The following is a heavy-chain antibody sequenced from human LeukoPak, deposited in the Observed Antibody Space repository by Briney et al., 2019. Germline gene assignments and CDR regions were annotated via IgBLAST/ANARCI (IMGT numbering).Heavy chain of an antibody. J-gene: IGHJ4*02. V-gene: IGHV4-34*01. Sequence: PSGTLSLTCAVYGGSFSGYYWSWIRQPPGKGLEWIGEINHSGSTNYNPSLKSRVTISVDTSKNQFSLKLSSVTAADTAVYYCARRKGYSSVDYWGQGTLVTVSS. D-gene: IGHD6-19*01. CDR2: INHSGST. CDR3: ARRKGYSSVDY. CDR1: GGSFSGYY.